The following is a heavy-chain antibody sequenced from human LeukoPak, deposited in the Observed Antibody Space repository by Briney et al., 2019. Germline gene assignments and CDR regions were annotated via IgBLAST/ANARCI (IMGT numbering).Heavy chain of an antibody. D-gene: IGHD6-13*01. V-gene: IGHV3-66*01. CDR2: IYSGGST. J-gene: IGHJ4*02. CDR3: AINGPGGDSSWYGY. Sequence: GGSLRLSCAASEFSVGSNYMTWVRQAPGKGLEWVSLIYSGGSTYYADSVKGRFTISRDHSKNTLYLQMNSLRAEDTAVYYCAINGPGGDSSWYGYWGQGTLVTVSS. CDR1: EFSVGSNY.